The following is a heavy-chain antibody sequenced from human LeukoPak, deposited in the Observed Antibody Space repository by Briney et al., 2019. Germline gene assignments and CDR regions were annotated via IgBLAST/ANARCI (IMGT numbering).Heavy chain of an antibody. CDR3: ATALDAPAGPD. J-gene: IGHJ4*02. V-gene: IGHV3-7*01. D-gene: IGHD6-13*01. CDR1: GLSISNPW. CDR2: IKEDGSAK. Sequence: GGSLTLSCEASGLSISNPWMACVRRARGKGLEWVDNIKEDGSAKFYVDSVKGRFTISRDNAKNSLSLQMNSLRVEDTAVYYCATALDAPAGPDWGQGTLVTVSS.